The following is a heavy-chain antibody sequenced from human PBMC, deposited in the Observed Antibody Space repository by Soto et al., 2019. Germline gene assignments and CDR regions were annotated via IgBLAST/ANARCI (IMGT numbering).Heavy chain of an antibody. D-gene: IGHD2-15*01. CDR3: ASRDGGNDYGIDV. CDR2: IIPNFGTA. J-gene: IGHJ6*02. CDR1: GGTFSSYA. Sequence: SVKVSCKASGGTFSSYAISWVRQAPGQGLEWMGGIIPNFGTANYAQKFQGRVTITADDSTSPAYMELSSLISEDTAVYYCASRDGGNDYGIDVWGQGTTVTVSS. V-gene: IGHV1-69*13.